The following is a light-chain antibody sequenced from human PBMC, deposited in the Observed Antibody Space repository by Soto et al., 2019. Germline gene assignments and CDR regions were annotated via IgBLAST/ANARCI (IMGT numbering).Light chain of an antibody. CDR3: QQYNDYSTWT. V-gene: IGKV1-16*01. Sequence: DIQMTQSPSSLSASIEDRVTITCRASQYINNHLNWYRQKPGRAPKALIWDATTLHRGVSSRFSGSGFGTEFTLTISSLQPDDFATYYCQQYNDYSTWTFGQGTKVDIK. J-gene: IGKJ1*01. CDR1: QYINNH. CDR2: DAT.